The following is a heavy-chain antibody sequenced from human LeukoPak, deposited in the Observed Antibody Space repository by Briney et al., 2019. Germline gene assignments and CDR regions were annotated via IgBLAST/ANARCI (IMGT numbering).Heavy chain of an antibody. CDR1: GGSVSSGSYY. J-gene: IGHJ4*02. CDR3: ARAKRITMVRGAPFDY. CDR2: IYYSGST. V-gene: IGHV4-61*01. D-gene: IGHD3-10*01. Sequence: SETLSLTCTVSGGSVSSGSYYWSWIRQPPGKGLGWIGYIYYSGSTNYNPSLKSRVTISVDTSKNQFSLKLSSVTAADTAVYYCARAKRITMVRGAPFDYWGQGTLVTVSS.